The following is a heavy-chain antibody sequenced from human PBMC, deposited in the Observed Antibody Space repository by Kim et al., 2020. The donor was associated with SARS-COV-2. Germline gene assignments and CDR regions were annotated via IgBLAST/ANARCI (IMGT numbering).Heavy chain of an antibody. J-gene: IGHJ5*02. V-gene: IGHV3-21*01. CDR3: ARDPPGIAAAGQVDP. Sequence: DSEKRRFTIARDNAKNSLYLQMNSLRAEDTAVYYCARDPPGIAAAGQVDPWGQGTLVTVSS. D-gene: IGHD6-13*01.